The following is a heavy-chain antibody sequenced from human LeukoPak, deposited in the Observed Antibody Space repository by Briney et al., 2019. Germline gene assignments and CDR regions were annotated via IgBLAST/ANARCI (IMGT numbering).Heavy chain of an antibody. Sequence: GGSLRLSCAASGFTFSSYALHWVRQAPGKGLEWVAVISYDGSNKYYADSVKGRFTISRDNSKNTLYLQMNSLRAEDTAVYYCARAPTSYSSTWYYFDYWGQGTLVSVSS. CDR3: ARAPTSYSSTWYYFDY. V-gene: IGHV3-30-3*01. CDR2: ISYDGSNK. CDR1: GFTFSSYA. D-gene: IGHD6-13*01. J-gene: IGHJ4*02.